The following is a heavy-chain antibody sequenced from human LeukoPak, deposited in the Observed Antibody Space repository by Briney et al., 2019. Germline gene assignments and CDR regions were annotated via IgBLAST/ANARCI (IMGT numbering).Heavy chain of an antibody. V-gene: IGHV1-8*01. CDR1: GYTFTSYD. D-gene: IGHD2-15*01. CDR2: MNPNSGNT. Sequence: GSVKVSCKASGYTFTSYDINWVQQATGQGLEWMGWMNPNSGNTGYAQKFQGRVTMTRNTSISTAYMELSSLRSEDTAVYYCARGVVVAATGDWFDPWGQGTLVTVSS. J-gene: IGHJ5*02. CDR3: ARGVVVAATGDWFDP.